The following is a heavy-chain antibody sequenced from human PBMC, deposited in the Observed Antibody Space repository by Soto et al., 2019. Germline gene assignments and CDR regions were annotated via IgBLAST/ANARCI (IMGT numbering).Heavy chain of an antibody. J-gene: IGHJ6*03. Sequence: SETLSLTCSVSGGSISSNSHYWGWLRQSPGKGLEWIGTIYHRGTTNYNPSLESRVTMSVDTSKNQFSVSLISVTAADTAVYFCARGPWSGYRAYQFQYYKDVWGKGITVTVSS. V-gene: IGHV4-39*01. CDR1: GGSISSNSHY. D-gene: IGHD3-3*01. CDR3: ARGPWSGYRAYQFQYYKDV. CDR2: IYHRGTT.